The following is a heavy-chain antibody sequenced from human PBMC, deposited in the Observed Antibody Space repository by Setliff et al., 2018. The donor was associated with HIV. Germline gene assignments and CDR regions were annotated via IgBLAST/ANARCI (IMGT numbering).Heavy chain of an antibody. Sequence: SETLSLTCAVYGGSLSGYYWSWIRQPPGKGLEWIGEINHSGSTNYNPSLKSRVTISVDTSKNQFSLKLSSVTAADTAVYYCARAPGAYYYDSSGYPIGIRFDYWGQGTLVTVSS. CDR1: GGSLSGYY. V-gene: IGHV4-34*01. D-gene: IGHD3-22*01. J-gene: IGHJ4*02. CDR3: ARAPGAYYYDSSGYPIGIRFDY. CDR2: INHSGST.